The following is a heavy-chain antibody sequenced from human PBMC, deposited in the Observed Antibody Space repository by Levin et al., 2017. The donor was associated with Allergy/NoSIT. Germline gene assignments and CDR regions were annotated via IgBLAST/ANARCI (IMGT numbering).Heavy chain of an antibody. CDR1: GFTFSSYA. D-gene: IGHD2-2*01. CDR2: ISSNGGST. CDR3: ARLGYCSSTSCQTSPY. J-gene: IGHJ4*02. Sequence: GGSLRLSCAASGFTFSSYAMHWVRQAPGKGLEYVSAISSNGGSTYYANSVKGRFTISRDNSKNTLYLQMGSLRAEDMAVYYCARLGYCSSTSCQTSPYWGQGTLVTVSS. V-gene: IGHV3-64*01.